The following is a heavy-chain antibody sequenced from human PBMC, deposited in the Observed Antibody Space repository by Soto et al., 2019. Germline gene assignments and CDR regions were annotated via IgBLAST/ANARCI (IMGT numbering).Heavy chain of an antibody. CDR1: GYTFTSYY. CDR2: INPSGGSK. D-gene: IGHD2-15*01. CDR3: ARDLLVSGNTSFDY. J-gene: IGHJ4*02. Sequence: ASVKVSCKASGYTFTSYYMHWGRQAPGQGLEWMGIINPSGGSKSYAQKFRGRVTMTRDTSTSTVYMELSSLRSEDTAVYYCARDLLVSGNTSFDYWGQGTLVTAPQ. V-gene: IGHV1-46*01.